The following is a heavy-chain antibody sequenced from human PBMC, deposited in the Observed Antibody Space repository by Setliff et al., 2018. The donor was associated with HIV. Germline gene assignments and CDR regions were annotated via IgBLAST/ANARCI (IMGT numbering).Heavy chain of an antibody. CDR1: GFTFSSYS. V-gene: IGHV3-48*01. D-gene: IGHD2-15*01. CDR2: ISSSSSTI. Sequence: GGSLRHSCAASGFTFSSYSMNWVRQAPGKGLEWVSYISSSSSTIYYADSVKRRFTISRDNAKNSRYLQMNSLRAEDTAVYYCASWLVGYCSGGSCPYWGQGTLVTVSS. J-gene: IGHJ4*02. CDR3: ASWLVGYCSGGSCPY.